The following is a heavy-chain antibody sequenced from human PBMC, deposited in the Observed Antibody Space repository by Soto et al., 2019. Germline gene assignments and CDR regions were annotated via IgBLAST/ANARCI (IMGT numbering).Heavy chain of an antibody. D-gene: IGHD3-3*01. V-gene: IGHV3-23*01. CDR2: ISGSGGST. CDR3: AKGDTIFAATSGGMDV. Sequence: PGGSLRLSCAASGFTFSSYAMSWVRQAPGKGLEWVSAISGSGGSTYYADSVKGRFTISRDNSKNTLYLQMNSLRAEDTAVYYCAKGDTIFAATSGGMDVWGQGTTVTVSS. J-gene: IGHJ6*02. CDR1: GFTFSSYA.